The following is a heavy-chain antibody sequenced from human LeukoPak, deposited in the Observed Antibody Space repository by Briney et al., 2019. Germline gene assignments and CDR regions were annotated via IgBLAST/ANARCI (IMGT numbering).Heavy chain of an antibody. V-gene: IGHV3-7*03. CDR2: IKQDGSEK. CDR1: GFTFSSYW. Sequence: GGSLRLSCAASGFTFSSYWMQWVRQAPGKGLEWVANIKQDGSEKYYADSVKGRFINSRDNAKNALYLQMSSLRAEDTAIYYCARRYFDYWGQGTLVTVSS. CDR3: ARRYFDY. J-gene: IGHJ4*02.